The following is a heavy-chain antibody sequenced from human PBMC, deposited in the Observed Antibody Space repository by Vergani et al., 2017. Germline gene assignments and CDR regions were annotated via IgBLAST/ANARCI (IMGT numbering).Heavy chain of an antibody. Sequence: QVQLQESGPGLVKPSQTLSLTCTVSGGSISSGGYYWSWIRQHPGKGLEWIGYIYYSGSTYYNPSLKSRVTISVDTSKNQFSLKLSSVTAADTAVYYCARALWESRRFWEGLGWFDPWGQGTLVTVSS. CDR2: IYYSGST. V-gene: IGHV4-31*03. J-gene: IGHJ5*02. CDR1: GGSISSGGYY. D-gene: IGHD3-3*01. CDR3: ARALWESRRFWEGLGWFDP.